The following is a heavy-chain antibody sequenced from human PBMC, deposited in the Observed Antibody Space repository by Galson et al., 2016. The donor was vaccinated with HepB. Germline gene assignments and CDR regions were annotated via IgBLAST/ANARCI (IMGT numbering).Heavy chain of an antibody. V-gene: IGHV1-69*06. Sequence: SVKVSCKASGGSFSSFSTYAINWVRQAPGQGLEWMGGIIPLFGEAHYAQKFQGRVTITADKSTSTAYMELSSLRSEDTAVYYCAREGRSGCGGFDSWGQGTLVTVSS. CDR3: AREGRSGCGGFDS. CDR2: IIPLFGEA. D-gene: IGHD6-19*01. J-gene: IGHJ4*02. CDR1: GGSFSSFSTYA.